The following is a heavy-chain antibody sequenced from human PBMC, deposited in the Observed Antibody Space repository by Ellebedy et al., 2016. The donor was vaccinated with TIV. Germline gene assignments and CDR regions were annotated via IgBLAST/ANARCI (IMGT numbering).Heavy chain of an antibody. CDR1: GFTFSSYW. J-gene: IGHJ2*01. Sequence: GESLKISXAASGFTFSSYWMHWVRQAPGKGLVWVSRINSDGSSTSYADSVKGRFTISRDNAKNSLYLQMNSLRAEDTALYYCAKDTGQGYSSGWYGWYFDLWGRGTLVTVSS. CDR3: AKDTGQGYSSGWYGWYFDL. V-gene: IGHV3-74*01. D-gene: IGHD6-19*01. CDR2: INSDGSST.